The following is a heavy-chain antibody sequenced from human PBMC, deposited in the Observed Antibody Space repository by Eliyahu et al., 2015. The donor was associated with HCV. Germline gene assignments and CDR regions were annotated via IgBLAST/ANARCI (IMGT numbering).Heavy chain of an antibody. CDR1: GGSISSGGYY. CDR3: AREILDTAMVGSYYYGMDV. CDR2: XYYSGST. D-gene: IGHD5-18*01. V-gene: IGHV4-31*03. Sequence: QVQLQESGPGLVKPSQTLSLTCTVSGGSISSGGYYWSWIRQHPGKGLEWIXXXYYSGSTYYNPXLKSRVTISVDTSKNQFSLKLSSVTAADTAVYYCAREILDTAMVGSYYYGMDVWGQGTTVTVSS. J-gene: IGHJ6*02.